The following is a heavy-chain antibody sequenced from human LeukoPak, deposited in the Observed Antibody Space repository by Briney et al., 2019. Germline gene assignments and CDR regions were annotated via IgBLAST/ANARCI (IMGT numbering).Heavy chain of an antibody. D-gene: IGHD1-26*01. CDR3: AREGVGATNWFDP. CDR1: GYTFTGYY. V-gene: IGHV1-2*04. Sequence: ASVKVSCKASGYTFTGYYMHWVRQAPGQGLEWMGWINPNSGGTNYAQKFQGWVTMTRDTSISTAYMELSRLRSDDTAVYYCAREGVGATNWFDPWGQGTLVTVSS. J-gene: IGHJ5*02. CDR2: INPNSGGT.